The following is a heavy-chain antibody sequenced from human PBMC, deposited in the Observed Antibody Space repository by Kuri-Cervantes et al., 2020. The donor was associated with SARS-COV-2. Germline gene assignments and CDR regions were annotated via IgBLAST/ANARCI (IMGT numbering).Heavy chain of an antibody. J-gene: IGHJ4*02. CDR3: TTLIDY. Sequence: GGSLRLSCAASGFTFSSYWMSWVRQASGKGLEWVGRVRGKANNYATAYAASVKGRFTISRDDLKNTAYLQMNGLKTEDTAVYYCTTLIDYWGQGALVTVSS. V-gene: IGHV3-73*01. CDR2: VRGKANNYAT. CDR1: GFTFSSYW.